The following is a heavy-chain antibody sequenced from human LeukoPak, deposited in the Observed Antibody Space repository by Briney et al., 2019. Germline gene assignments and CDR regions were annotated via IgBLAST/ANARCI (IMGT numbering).Heavy chain of an antibody. CDR1: GNYW. CDR2: INSDGSWT. Sequence: GGSLRLSCAASGNYWMHWVRQAPGKGLVWVSHINSDGSWTSYADSVKGRFTISKDNAKNTVYLQMNSLRAEDTAVYYCVSFYETYWGRGTLVTVSS. J-gene: IGHJ4*02. CDR3: VSFYETY. D-gene: IGHD2/OR15-2a*01. V-gene: IGHV3-74*01.